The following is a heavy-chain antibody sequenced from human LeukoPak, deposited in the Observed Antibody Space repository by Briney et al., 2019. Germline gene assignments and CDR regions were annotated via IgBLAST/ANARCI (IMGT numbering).Heavy chain of an antibody. V-gene: IGHV5-51*01. CDR3: ARGMPFDP. CDR2: IYPGDSET. J-gene: IGHJ5*02. CDR1: GFSLTSYW. Sequence: GESLKISCKGSGFSLTSYWIGWVRQMPGKGLEWMGIIYPGDSETRYSPSFQGHVTISADMSINTAYLQWTSLKASDTAMYYCARGMPFDPWGQGTLVTVSS. D-gene: IGHD2-2*01.